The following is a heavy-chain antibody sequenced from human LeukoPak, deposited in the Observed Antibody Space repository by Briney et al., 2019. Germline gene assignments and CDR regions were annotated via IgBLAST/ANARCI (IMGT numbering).Heavy chain of an antibody. Sequence: PGGSLRLSCAASGFIFSIFDMXWVXXAPGKXXXXVSXXSGGGSTIYYXDSVKGRFTISRDNAKNSLYLQMNSLRVEDTAVYYCARGSLTGEYGMDVWGQGTTVTVSS. V-gene: IGHV3-48*01. CDR1: GFIFSIFD. CDR2: XSGGGSTI. CDR3: ARGSLTGEYGMDV. J-gene: IGHJ6*02. D-gene: IGHD1-20*01.